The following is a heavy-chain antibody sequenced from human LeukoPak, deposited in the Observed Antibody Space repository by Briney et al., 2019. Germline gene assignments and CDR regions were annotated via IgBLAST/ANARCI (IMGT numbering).Heavy chain of an antibody. D-gene: IGHD6-13*01. CDR1: GFTVSSNY. CDR2: IYSGGST. Sequence: GGSLRLSCAVSGFTVSSNYMSWVRQAPGKGLEWVSVIYSGGSTYYADSVKGRFTISRDNSKNTLYLQMNSLRAEDTAVYYCARDGGRYSSSWYSVYWGQGTLVTVSS. J-gene: IGHJ4*02. CDR3: ARDGGRYSSSWYSVY. V-gene: IGHV3-53*01.